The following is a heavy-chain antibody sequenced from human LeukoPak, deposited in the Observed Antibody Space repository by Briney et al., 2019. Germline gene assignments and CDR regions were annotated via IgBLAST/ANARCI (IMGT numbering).Heavy chain of an antibody. CDR3: ARGQVSSSAYYYYYYMDV. CDR2: IIPLFGTA. D-gene: IGHD2-2*01. J-gene: IGHJ6*03. Sequence: SVKVSCKASGGTFSSYAISWVRQAPGQGLEWMGGIIPLFGTANYAQKFQGRVTITTDESTSTAYMELSSLRSEDTAVYYCARGQVSSSAYYYYYYMDVWGKGTTVTVSS. CDR1: GGTFSSYA. V-gene: IGHV1-69*05.